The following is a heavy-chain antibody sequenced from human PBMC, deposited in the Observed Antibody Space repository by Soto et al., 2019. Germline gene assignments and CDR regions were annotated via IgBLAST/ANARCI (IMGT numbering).Heavy chain of an antibody. CDR1: GYTFTSYG. D-gene: IGHD3-22*01. CDR3: ARMEYYESSGYYSDAFDI. Sequence: ASVKVSCKASGYTFTSYGISGVRQAPGQGLEWMGWISAYNGNTNYAQKLQGRVTMTTDTSTSTAYMELRSLRSDDTDVYYCARMEYYESSGYYSDAFDIWGQGTMVTVSS. CDR2: ISAYNGNT. J-gene: IGHJ3*02. V-gene: IGHV1-18*04.